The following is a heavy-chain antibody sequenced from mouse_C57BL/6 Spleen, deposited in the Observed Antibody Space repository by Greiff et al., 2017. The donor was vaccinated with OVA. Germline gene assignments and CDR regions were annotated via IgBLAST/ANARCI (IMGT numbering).Heavy chain of an antibody. CDR1: GFTFSDYY. J-gene: IGHJ2*01. D-gene: IGHD3-2*02. Sequence: EVHLVESEGGLVQPGSSMKLSCTASGFTFSDYYMAWVRQVPEKGLEWVANINYDGSSTYYLDSLKSRFIISRDNAKNILYLQMSSLKSEDTATYYCARDGGSSGPFDYWGQGTTLTVSS. CDR3: ARDGGSSGPFDY. CDR2: INYDGSST. V-gene: IGHV5-16*01.